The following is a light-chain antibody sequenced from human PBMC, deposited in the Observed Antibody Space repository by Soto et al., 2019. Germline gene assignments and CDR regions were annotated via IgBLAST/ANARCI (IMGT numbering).Light chain of an antibody. CDR2: AAS. CDR3: QQSGT. V-gene: IGKV1-39*01. J-gene: IGKJ1*01. CDR1: QSISSY. Sequence: DIQMTQSPSSLSASVGDRVTITCRASQSISSYLNWYQQKPGKAPKLLIYAASSLQSGVPSRSSGSGSGTDFTLTISSLQPEDFATYYCQQSGTFGQGTKVEIK.